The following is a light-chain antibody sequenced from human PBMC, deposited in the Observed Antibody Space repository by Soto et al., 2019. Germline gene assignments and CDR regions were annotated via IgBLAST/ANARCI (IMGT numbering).Light chain of an antibody. Sequence: DIQMTQSPSSVSASVGDRVTITWRASQTISSWLAWYPQKPGKAPKLLIYAASSLQSGVPTRFSGRGSDTDFSLTISSLQPEGFATDYCQQANSFPWTFGQGTNVDI. CDR2: AAS. J-gene: IGKJ1*01. CDR1: QTISSW. V-gene: IGKV1-12*01. CDR3: QQANSFPWT.